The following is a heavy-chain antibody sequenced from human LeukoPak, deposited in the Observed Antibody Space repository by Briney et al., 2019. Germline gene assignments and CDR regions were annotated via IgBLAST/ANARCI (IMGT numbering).Heavy chain of an antibody. CDR2: INPNSGGT. V-gene: IGHV1-2*02. D-gene: IGHD6-19*01. CDR1: GYTFTGYY. CDR3: AREGIAVAGTIH. J-gene: IGHJ4*02. Sequence: ASVKLSCKASGYTFTGYYMHWVRQAPGQGLEWLGWINPNSGGTNYAQKFQGRVTMTRDTSISTAYMELSRLRSDDTAVYYCAREGIAVAGTIHWGQGTLVTVSS.